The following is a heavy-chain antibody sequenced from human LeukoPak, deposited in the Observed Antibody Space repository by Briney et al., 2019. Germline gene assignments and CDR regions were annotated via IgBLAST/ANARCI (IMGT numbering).Heavy chain of an antibody. Sequence: PSETLSLTCTVSGGSISSNYWTWIRQPPGKGLEYIGYIYYTGGTNDNPSLTSRITISVDTSKNQFSLKLSSVTAADTAVYFCGKYGGSGWVIDYWGQGTLVTVSS. V-gene: IGHV4-59*08. CDR1: GGSISSNY. CDR3: GKYGGSGWVIDY. D-gene: IGHD6-19*01. CDR2: IYYTGGT. J-gene: IGHJ4*02.